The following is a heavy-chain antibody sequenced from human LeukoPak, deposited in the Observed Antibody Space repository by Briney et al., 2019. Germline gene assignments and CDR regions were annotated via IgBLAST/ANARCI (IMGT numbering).Heavy chain of an antibody. CDR2: ISSSSSYI. J-gene: IGHJ6*02. D-gene: IGHD2-2*01. Sequence: GGSLRLSCAASGFTFSSYSMNWVRQAPGKGLERVSSISSSSSYIYYADSVKGRFTISRDNAKNSLYLQMNSLRAEDTAVYYCARDDAVVVPAAIYYYYGMDVWGQGTTVTVSS. V-gene: IGHV3-21*01. CDR3: ARDDAVVVPAAIYYYYGMDV. CDR1: GFTFSSYS.